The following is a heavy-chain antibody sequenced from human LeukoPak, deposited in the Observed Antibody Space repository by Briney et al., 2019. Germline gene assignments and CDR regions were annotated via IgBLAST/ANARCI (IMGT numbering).Heavy chain of an antibody. J-gene: IGHJ6*03. CDR1: GFTFSSYS. V-gene: IGHV3-48*04. CDR3: ARDKDIVVVVAATRYYYYYMDV. D-gene: IGHD2-15*01. Sequence: GGSLRLSCAASGFTFSSYSMNWVRQAPGKGLEWVSYISSSSSTIYYADSVKGRFTISRDNAKNSLYLQMNSLKAEDTAVYYCARDKDIVVVVAATRYYYYYMDVWGKGTTVTVSS. CDR2: ISSSSSTI.